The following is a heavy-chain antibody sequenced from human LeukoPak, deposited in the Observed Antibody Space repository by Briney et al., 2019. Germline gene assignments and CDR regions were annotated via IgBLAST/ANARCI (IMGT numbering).Heavy chain of an antibody. CDR3: ARGTVGAHFDY. CDR2: IYYSGST. CDR1: GGSITSYY. Sequence: SSETLSLTCTVSGGSITSYYWSWIRQPPGKGLEWIGYIYYSGSTNYNPSLKSRVTISVDKSKNQFSLKLSSVTAADTAVYYCARGTVGAHFDYWGQGTLVTVSS. D-gene: IGHD1-26*01. J-gene: IGHJ4*02. V-gene: IGHV4-59*12.